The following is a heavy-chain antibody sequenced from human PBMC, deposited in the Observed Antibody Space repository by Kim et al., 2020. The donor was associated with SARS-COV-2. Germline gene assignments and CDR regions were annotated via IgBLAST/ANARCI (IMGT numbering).Heavy chain of an antibody. CDR1: GYTFTSYY. V-gene: IGHV1-46*01. Sequence: ASVKVSCKASGYTFTSYYMHWVRQAPGQGLEWMGIINPSGGSTSYAQKFQGRVTMTRDTSTSTVYMELSSLRSEDTAVYYCARGHNSTEAVATEEYWGQGTLVTVSS. CDR2: INPSGGST. J-gene: IGHJ4*02. D-gene: IGHD5-12*01. CDR3: ARGHNSTEAVATEEY.